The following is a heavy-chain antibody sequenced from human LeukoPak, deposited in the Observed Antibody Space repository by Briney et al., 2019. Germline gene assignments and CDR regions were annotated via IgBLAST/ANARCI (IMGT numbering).Heavy chain of an antibody. Sequence: SQTLSLTCAISGDSVSSNSAARNWIRQSPSRGLEWLGRTYYRSKWYNDYAVSVKSRITINPDTSKNQFSLQLNSVTPEDTAVYYCARDPHYYDSSGYTDAFDIWGQGTMVTVSS. CDR1: GDSVSSNSAA. CDR3: ARDPHYYDSSGYTDAFDI. J-gene: IGHJ3*02. D-gene: IGHD3-22*01. CDR2: TYYRSKWYN. V-gene: IGHV6-1*01.